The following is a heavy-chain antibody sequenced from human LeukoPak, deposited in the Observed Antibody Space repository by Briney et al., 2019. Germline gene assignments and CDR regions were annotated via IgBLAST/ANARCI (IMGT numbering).Heavy chain of an antibody. CDR3: ARGYCSGDCFTLFDY. Sequence: GSVKVSCKASGYMXTGYYMHWVRQAPGQGLEWMGWINPNSGGTNYAQKFQGRVTMTRDTSISTAYMELSSLRSDDTAVYYCARGYCSGDCFTLFDYWGQGTLVTVSS. J-gene: IGHJ4*02. CDR1: GYMXTGYY. CDR2: INPNSGGT. V-gene: IGHV1-2*02. D-gene: IGHD2-21*02.